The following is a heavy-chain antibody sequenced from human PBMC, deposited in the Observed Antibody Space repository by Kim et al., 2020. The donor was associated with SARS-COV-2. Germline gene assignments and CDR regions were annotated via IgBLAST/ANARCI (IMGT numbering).Heavy chain of an antibody. V-gene: IGHV4-4*07. CDR3: ARKSLGMDV. Sequence: SETLSLTCTVSGDSINFYYWSWIRQSAGKGLEWIGRIYSSGNTNYNPSLKSRVSMSVDTSKSQIFLRLNSVTAADTAVYYCARKSLGMDVWGQGTTVTGS. CDR1: GDSINFYY. CDR2: IYSSGNT. J-gene: IGHJ6*02.